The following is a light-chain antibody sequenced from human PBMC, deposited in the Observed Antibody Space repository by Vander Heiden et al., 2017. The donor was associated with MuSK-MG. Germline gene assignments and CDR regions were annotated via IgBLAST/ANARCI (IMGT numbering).Light chain of an antibody. J-gene: IGLJ1*01. CDR3: AAWDDSLKGFV. CDR1: SFNIGSNT. V-gene: IGLV1-44*01. CDR2: LDY. Sequence: QSVLTQPPSASGIPGQRVPISCSGSSFNIGSNTVNWFQQLPGTAPKLLIYLDYQRPSGVPDRFSGSRSGTSASLAISGLQSEDEADYYCAAWDDSLKGFVFGTGTMVSVL.